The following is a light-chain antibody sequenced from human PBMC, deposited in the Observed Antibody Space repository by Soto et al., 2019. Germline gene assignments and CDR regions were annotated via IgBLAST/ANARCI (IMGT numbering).Light chain of an antibody. J-gene: IGKJ4*01. Sequence: DIQMTQSPSSLSASVGDRVTITCQARQDISNYLNWYQQKPGKAPKLLIYDASNLETGVPSRFSGSGSGTDFTFTISSLQPEDIATYYGQQYDNLPLTFGGRTKVEIK. CDR2: DAS. CDR3: QQYDNLPLT. CDR1: QDISNY. V-gene: IGKV1-33*01.